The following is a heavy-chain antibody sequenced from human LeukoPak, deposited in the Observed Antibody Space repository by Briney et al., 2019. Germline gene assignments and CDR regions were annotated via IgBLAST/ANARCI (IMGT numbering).Heavy chain of an antibody. J-gene: IGHJ4*02. CDR3: AGVKAVPRFLDY. CDR1: GYSISSGYY. CDR2: IYHSGST. V-gene: IGHV4-38-2*01. Sequence: PSETLSLTCAVSGYSISSGYYWGWIRQPPGKGLEWIGSIYHSGSTYYNPSLKSRVTISLDTSKNQFSLKLSSVTAADTAVYYCAGVKAVPRFLDYWSQGTLVTVSS. D-gene: IGHD6-19*01.